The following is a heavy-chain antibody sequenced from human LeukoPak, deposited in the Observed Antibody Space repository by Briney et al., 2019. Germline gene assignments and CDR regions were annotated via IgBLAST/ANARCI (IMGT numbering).Heavy chain of an antibody. V-gene: IGHV3-30*18. Sequence: GRSLRLSCAASGFTFSSYGMHWVRQAPGKGLEWVAVISYDGSNKYYADSVKGRFTISRDNSKNTLYLQMNSLRAEDTAVYYCAKARQAELLDYWGQGTLVTVSS. CDR2: ISYDGSNK. D-gene: IGHD1-26*01. CDR1: GFTFSSYG. J-gene: IGHJ4*02. CDR3: AKARQAELLDY.